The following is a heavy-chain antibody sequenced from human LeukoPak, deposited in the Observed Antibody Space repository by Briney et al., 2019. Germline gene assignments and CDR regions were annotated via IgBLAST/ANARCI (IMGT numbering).Heavy chain of an antibody. CDR1: GFTFSSYS. V-gene: IGHV3-21*01. J-gene: IGHJ4*02. CDR2: ISSSSSYI. Sequence: GGSLRLSCAAFGFTFSSYSMNWVRQAPGKGLEWVSSISSSSSYIYYADSVKGRFTISRDNAKKSLYLQMNSLRAEDTAVYYCARDRGSYGSGSYYDYWGQGTLVTVSS. D-gene: IGHD3-10*01. CDR3: ARDRGSYGSGSYYDY.